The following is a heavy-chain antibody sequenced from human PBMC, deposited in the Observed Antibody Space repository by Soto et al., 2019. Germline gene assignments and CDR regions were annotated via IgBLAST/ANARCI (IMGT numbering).Heavy chain of an antibody. V-gene: IGHV3-30*18. Sequence: QVQLVESGGGVVQPGTSLRLSCSASGFTLSGVDMHWVRQAPGKGLEWVAVMSYDGRNQYYADSVKSRFTVSRDSSKSTLYLQMNSLRTEDAAVYYCAKGGWYTSSSRSDCWGQGTLVTVSS. CDR2: MSYDGRNQ. D-gene: IGHD6-6*01. CDR3: AKGGWYTSSSRSDC. CDR1: GFTLSGVD. J-gene: IGHJ4*02.